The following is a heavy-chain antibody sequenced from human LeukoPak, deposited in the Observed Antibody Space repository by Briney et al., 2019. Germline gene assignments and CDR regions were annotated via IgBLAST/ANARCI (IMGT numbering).Heavy chain of an antibody. CDR1: GGSISGYY. V-gene: IGHV4-59*12. CDR2: IYYSGTT. J-gene: IGHJ5*02. D-gene: IGHD3-10*01. CDR3: AGDETHFYGSGSSNWFDP. Sequence: SETLDLTCSVSGGSISGYYWSWIRQPPGKGLEWIGYIYYSGTTIYNPSLKSRLTISLDTSNNQFSLNLSSVTAADTAVYYCAGDETHFYGSGSSNWFDPWGQGILVTVSS.